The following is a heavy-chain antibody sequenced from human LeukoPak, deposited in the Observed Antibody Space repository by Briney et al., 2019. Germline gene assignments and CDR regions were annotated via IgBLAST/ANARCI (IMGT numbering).Heavy chain of an antibody. CDR3: GRGEVGEFDH. D-gene: IGHD1-26*01. CDR2: ISHAGDT. CDR1: GYSITRGYN. V-gene: IGHV4-38-2*02. Sequence: SQTLSLTCTVSGYSITRGYNWGWVRQSPGKGLEWIASISHAGDTYYNPSLKSRVTISVDTSKNHFSLNLAAVTAPDTAVYFCGRGEVGEFDHWGQGTLVTVSS. J-gene: IGHJ4*02.